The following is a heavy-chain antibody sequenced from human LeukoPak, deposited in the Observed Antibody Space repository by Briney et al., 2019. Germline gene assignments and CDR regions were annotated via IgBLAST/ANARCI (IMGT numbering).Heavy chain of an antibody. CDR2: IYYSGST. V-gene: IGHV4-30-4*01. CDR3: ARDTHYYDSSGADY. J-gene: IGHJ4*02. D-gene: IGHD3-22*01. CDR1: GGSISSGDYY. Sequence: SETLSLTCTVSGGSISSGDYYWSWIRQPPGKGLEWIGYIYYSGSTYYNPSLKSQVTISVDTSKNQFSLKLSSVTAADTAVYYCARDTHYYDSSGADYWGQGTLVTVSS.